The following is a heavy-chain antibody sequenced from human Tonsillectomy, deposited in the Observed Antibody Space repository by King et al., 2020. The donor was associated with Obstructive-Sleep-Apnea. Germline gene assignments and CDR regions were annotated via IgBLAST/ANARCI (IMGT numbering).Heavy chain of an antibody. CDR1: GFTFDGYA. Sequence: VQLVESGGGVVQPGRSLRLSCAASGFTFDGYAMHWVRQAPGKGLEWVAIISYDGSNKYNADSVKGRFTISRDNSKNTLYLQMNSLRAEDTAVYYCARDRSGSGNSKHYFDYWGQGILVTVSS. D-gene: IGHD3-10*01. J-gene: IGHJ4*02. CDR2: ISYDGSNK. CDR3: ARDRSGSGNSKHYFDY. V-gene: IGHV3-30-3*01.